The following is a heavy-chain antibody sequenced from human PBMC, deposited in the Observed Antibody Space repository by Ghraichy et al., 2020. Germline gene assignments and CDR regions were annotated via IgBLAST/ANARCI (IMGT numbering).Heavy chain of an antibody. CDR2: ISSSSSYI. V-gene: IGHV3-21*01. D-gene: IGHD1-26*01. J-gene: IGHJ6*04. CDR3: ASPATIVGAPGYYYYYGMDV. CDR1: GFTFSSYS. Sequence: GGSLRLSCAASGFTFSSYSMNWVRQAPGKGLEWVSSISSSSSYIYYADSVKGRFTISRDNAKNSLYLQMNSLRAEDTAVYYCASPATIVGAPGYYYYYGMDVWGNGTTVTVSS.